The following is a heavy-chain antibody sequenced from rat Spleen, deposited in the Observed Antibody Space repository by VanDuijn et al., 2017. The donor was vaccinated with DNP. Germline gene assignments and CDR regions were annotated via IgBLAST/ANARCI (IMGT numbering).Heavy chain of an antibody. J-gene: IGHJ2*01. D-gene: IGHD1-4*01. CDR1: RITFSDHN. V-gene: IGHV5-7*01. CDR2: ISCDGSDT. Sequence: EVQLVESGGGLVQPGRSLKLSCAVSRITFSDHNMAWVRQAPKKGLEWVATISCDGSDTYYRDSVRGRFTISRDNAKSTLYLQMDSLRSDDTATYYCASRPPPTRGPFDYWGQGVTVTVSS. CDR3: ASRPPPTRGPFDY.